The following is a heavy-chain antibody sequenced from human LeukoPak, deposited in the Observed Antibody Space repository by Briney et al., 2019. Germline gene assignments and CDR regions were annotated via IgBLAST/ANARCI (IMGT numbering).Heavy chain of an antibody. D-gene: IGHD1-26*01. J-gene: IGHJ3*02. V-gene: IGHV3-33*06. CDR2: IWYDGSNK. Sequence: PGGSLRLSCAASGFTFSSYGMHWVRQAPGKGLEWVTVIWYDGSNKYYADSVKGRFTISRDDSKNTLYLQMNSLRAEDTAVYYCAKGVGGSYYHAFDIWGQGTMVTVSS. CDR1: GFTFSSYG. CDR3: AKGVGGSYYHAFDI.